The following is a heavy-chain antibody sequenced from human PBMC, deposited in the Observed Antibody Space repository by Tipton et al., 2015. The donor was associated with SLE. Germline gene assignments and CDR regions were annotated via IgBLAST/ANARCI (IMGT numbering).Heavy chain of an antibody. CDR1: GFTFSSFG. J-gene: IGHJ4*02. CDR2: IRYDGSNK. CDR3: AKEKDYFDY. Sequence: SLRLSCAASGFTFSSFGMHWVRQAPGKGLHWVAFIRYDGSNKYYADSVKGRFTISRDNSKNTLFLRMNSLRAEDTAVYYCAKEKDYFDYWGQGTLVTVSS. V-gene: IGHV3-30*02.